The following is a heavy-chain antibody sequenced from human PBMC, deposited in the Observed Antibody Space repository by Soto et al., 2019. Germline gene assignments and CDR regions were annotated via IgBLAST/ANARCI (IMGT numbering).Heavy chain of an antibody. Sequence: EVHLLESGGGLVQRGGSLRLSCVASGFTFNNYAMNWVRQAPGKGLEWVSNIGGRGGNTFYADSMRGRFTISRDHSKDTVHLQMTSLRADDTAVYYCAKDRTMARGIRAFDIWGQGTTVTVSS. CDR3: AKDRTMARGIRAFDI. CDR1: GFTFNNYA. D-gene: IGHD3-10*01. V-gene: IGHV3-23*01. J-gene: IGHJ3*02. CDR2: IGGRGGNT.